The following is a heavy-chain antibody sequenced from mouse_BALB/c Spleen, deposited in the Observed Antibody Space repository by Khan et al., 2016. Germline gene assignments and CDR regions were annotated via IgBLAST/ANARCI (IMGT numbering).Heavy chain of an antibody. J-gene: IGHJ1*01. D-gene: IGHD2-2*01. CDR3: ARELGNDGYYDV. V-gene: IGHV9-3-1*01. CDR1: GYSLANYG. Sequence: QIQLVQSGPELKKPGETVKISCKASGYSLANYGVIWVKQAPGQGLKWMVWIHTYTGETIYTDDFKGRFAFSLETSANIVYLAINTLKHEDTATYVCARELGNDGYYDVWGAGTTVTVSS. CDR2: IHTYTGET.